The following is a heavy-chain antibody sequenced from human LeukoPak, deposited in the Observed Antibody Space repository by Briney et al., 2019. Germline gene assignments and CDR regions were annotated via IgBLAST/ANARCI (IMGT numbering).Heavy chain of an antibody. CDR3: ATRDRNNGVDY. CDR1: EFTVYNSY. Sequence: GGSLRLSCAVSEFTVYNSYMSWVRQAPGKGLEWVSIIYSGGGTFYVDSVKGRFTISRDKSKNTVYLQMNSLRAEDTAVYYCATRDRNNGVDYWGQGTQVTVSS. D-gene: IGHD2-8*01. J-gene: IGHJ4*02. V-gene: IGHV3-53*01. CDR2: IYSGGGT.